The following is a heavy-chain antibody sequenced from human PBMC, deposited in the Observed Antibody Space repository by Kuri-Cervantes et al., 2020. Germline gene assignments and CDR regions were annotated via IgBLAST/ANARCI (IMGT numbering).Heavy chain of an antibody. Sequence: GGSLRLSCAASGFTFDDYAMHWVRQAPGKGLEWVAVISYDGSKKLYADSVKGRFTISRGNSKKTLSLQMDSLMTEDTAIYYCARADDSRWHCFDYWGQGNLVTVSS. CDR2: ISYDGSKK. J-gene: IGHJ4*02. CDR3: ARADDSRWHCFDY. V-gene: IGHV3-30*04. D-gene: IGHD6-13*01. CDR1: GFTFDDYA.